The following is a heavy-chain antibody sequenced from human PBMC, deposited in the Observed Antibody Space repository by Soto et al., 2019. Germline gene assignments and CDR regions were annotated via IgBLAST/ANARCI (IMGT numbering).Heavy chain of an antibody. CDR1: GGTFSSYA. Sequence: GASVKVSCKASGGTFSSYAISWVRQAPGQGLEWMGGIIPIFGTANYAQKLQGRVTITADKSTSTAYMELSSLRSEDTAVYYCARDGRSYNWSDERHIYYYGMDVWGQGTTVTVSS. CDR3: ARDGRSYNWSDERHIYYYGMDV. V-gene: IGHV1-69*06. D-gene: IGHD1-20*01. CDR2: IIPIFGTA. J-gene: IGHJ6*02.